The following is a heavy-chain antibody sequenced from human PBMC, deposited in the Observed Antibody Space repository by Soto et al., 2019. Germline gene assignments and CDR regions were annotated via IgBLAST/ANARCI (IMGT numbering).Heavy chain of an antibody. D-gene: IGHD6-19*01. CDR2: INPNSGGT. Sequence: ASVKVSCKASGYTFTGYYMHWVRQAPGQGLELMGWINPNSGGTNYAQKFQGWVTMTRDTSISTAYMELSRLRSDDTAVYYCARVGSIAVASDAFDIWGQGTMVTVSS. V-gene: IGHV1-2*04. CDR1: GYTFTGYY. J-gene: IGHJ3*02. CDR3: ARVGSIAVASDAFDI.